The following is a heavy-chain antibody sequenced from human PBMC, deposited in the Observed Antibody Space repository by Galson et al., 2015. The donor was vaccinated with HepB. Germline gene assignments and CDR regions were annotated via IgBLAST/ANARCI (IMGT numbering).Heavy chain of an antibody. CDR1: GFTFSSYG. J-gene: IGHJ6*02. D-gene: IGHD1-1*01. CDR2: IRYDGGNK. V-gene: IGHV3-30*02. CDR3: AKDYGRIVLKGTGTNARSHGGMDV. Sequence: SLRLSCAASGFTFSSYGMHWVRQAPGKGLEWVAFIRYDGGNKYYADSVKGRFTISRDNSKNTLYLQMNSLRAEDTAVYYCAKDYGRIVLKGTGTNARSHGGMDVWGQGTTVTVSS.